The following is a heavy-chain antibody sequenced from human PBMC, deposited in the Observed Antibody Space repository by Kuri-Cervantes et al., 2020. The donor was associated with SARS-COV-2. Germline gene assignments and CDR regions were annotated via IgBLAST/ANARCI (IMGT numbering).Heavy chain of an antibody. J-gene: IGHJ3*02. D-gene: IGHD3-3*01. CDR1: GYTLPELS. CDR3: ATGISLRFLEWLAAFDI. V-gene: IGHV1-24*01. Sequence: ASVKVSCKVSGYTLPELSMHWVRQAPGKGLEWMGGFDREDGKRVYAQKSQGRVTMTEDTSTHTAYMGLSSLRSEDTAVYYCATGISLRFLEWLAAFDIWGQGTMVTVSS. CDR2: FDREDGKR.